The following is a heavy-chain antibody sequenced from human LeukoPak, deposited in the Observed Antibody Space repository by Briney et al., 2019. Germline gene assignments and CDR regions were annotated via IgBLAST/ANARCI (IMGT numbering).Heavy chain of an antibody. D-gene: IGHD3-10*01. CDR2: IYYNGYT. Sequence: SETLSLTCTVSGSSISSYYWSWIRQPPGKGLEWMGYIYYNGYTNYNPSLKSRVTISVDTSKNQFSLKLSSVTAADTAVYYCASGLDYYGSGAVDYWGQGTLVTVSS. CDR3: ASGLDYYGSGAVDY. V-gene: IGHV4-59*12. J-gene: IGHJ4*02. CDR1: GSSISSYY.